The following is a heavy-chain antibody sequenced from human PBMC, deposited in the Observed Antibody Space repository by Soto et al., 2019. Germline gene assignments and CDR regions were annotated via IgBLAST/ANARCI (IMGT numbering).Heavy chain of an antibody. D-gene: IGHD2-15*01. CDR2: IYSGGNT. CDR1: GFAVSSSY. V-gene: IGHV3-53*01. Sequence: GGSLRLSCAASGFAVSSSYMSWVRQAPGKGLEWVSVIYSGGNTYYADSVKGRFTISRDNSKNTLYLQMNSLRAEDTAVYYCARDGEYCSACSCYPCAFDIWGQGTMVTVSS. CDR3: ARDGEYCSACSCYPCAFDI. J-gene: IGHJ3*02.